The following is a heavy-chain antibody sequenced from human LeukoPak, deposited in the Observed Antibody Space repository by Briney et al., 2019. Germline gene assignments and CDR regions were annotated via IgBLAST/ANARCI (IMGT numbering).Heavy chain of an antibody. D-gene: IGHD2-15*01. CDR3: ARAISLLDAFDI. J-gene: IGHJ3*02. Sequence: ASVKVSCKASGYTFTSYGISWVRQAPGQGLEWMGWISAYNGNTNYAQKLQGRVTMTTDTSTSTAYMELRSLRSYDTAVYYCARAISLLDAFDIWGQGTMVTVSS. CDR1: GYTFTSYG. V-gene: IGHV1-18*01. CDR2: ISAYNGNT.